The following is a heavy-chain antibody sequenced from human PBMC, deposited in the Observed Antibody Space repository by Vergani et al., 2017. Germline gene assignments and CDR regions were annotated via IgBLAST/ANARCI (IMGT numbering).Heavy chain of an antibody. CDR1: GFTFSSYA. V-gene: IGHV3-23*01. J-gene: IGHJ3*02. CDR2: ISGSGGST. CDR3: TTDDYCSSTSCYSAFDI. D-gene: IGHD2-2*02. Sequence: EVQLLESGGGLVQPGGSLRLSCAASGFTFSSYAMSWVRQAPGKGLEWVSAISGSGGSTYYADSVKGRFTISRDNSKNTLYLQMNSLRAEDTAVYYCTTDDYCSSTSCYSAFDIWGQGTMVTVSS.